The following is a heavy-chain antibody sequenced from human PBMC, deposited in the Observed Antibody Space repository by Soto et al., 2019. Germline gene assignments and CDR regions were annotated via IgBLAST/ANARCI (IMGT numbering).Heavy chain of an antibody. J-gene: IGHJ3*02. V-gene: IGHV3-53*01. CDR3: ARDRSDSSRDDSFDI. D-gene: IGHD6-25*01. CDR1: GFTVSDNY. Sequence: GGSLRLSCAVSGFTVSDNYMSWVRQAPGKGLVWVSVIYRGDATHYADSVKGRFTISRDNYKNTVYLQRNSLRAEDTAVYYCARDRSDSSRDDSFDIWGQGKMVTVSS. CDR2: IYRGDAT.